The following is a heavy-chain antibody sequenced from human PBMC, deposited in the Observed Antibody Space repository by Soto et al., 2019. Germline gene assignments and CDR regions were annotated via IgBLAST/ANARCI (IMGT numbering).Heavy chain of an antibody. V-gene: IGHV4-59*01. Sequence: SEPLSLTCTVSGGSISSYYWSWIRQPPGKGLEWIGYIYYRRSTNYNPSLKSRVTISVDTSKNQFSLKLSSVTAADTAVYYCARGTEWNDGVDYWGQGTLVTVSS. D-gene: IGHD1-1*01. CDR3: ARGTEWNDGVDY. CDR1: GGSISSYY. J-gene: IGHJ4*02. CDR2: IYYRRST.